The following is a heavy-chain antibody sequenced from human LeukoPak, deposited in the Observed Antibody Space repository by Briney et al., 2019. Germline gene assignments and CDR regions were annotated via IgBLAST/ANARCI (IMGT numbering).Heavy chain of an antibody. CDR3: ARGPILITMIAYDAFDI. J-gene: IGHJ3*02. D-gene: IGHD3-22*01. V-gene: IGHV4-59*12. CDR2: IYYSGST. CDR1: GGSISSYY. Sequence: PSETLSLTCTVSGGSISSYYWSWIRQPPGKGPEWIGYIYYSGSTKYNPSLKSRVTISVDTSKNQFSLKLSSVTAADTAVYYCARGPILITMIAYDAFDIWGQGTMVTVSS.